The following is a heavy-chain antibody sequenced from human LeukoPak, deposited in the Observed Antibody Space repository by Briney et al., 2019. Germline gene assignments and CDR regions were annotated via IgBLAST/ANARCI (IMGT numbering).Heavy chain of an antibody. Sequence: ASVKVSCKASGYTFTSCGISWVRQAPGQGLEWMGWISAYNGNTNYAQKLQGRVTMTTDTSTSTAYMELRSLRSDDTAVYYCARSITIFGVVGSAGGYWGQGTLVTVSS. J-gene: IGHJ4*02. CDR3: ARSITIFGVVGSAGGY. CDR2: ISAYNGNT. CDR1: GYTFTSCG. V-gene: IGHV1-18*01. D-gene: IGHD3-3*01.